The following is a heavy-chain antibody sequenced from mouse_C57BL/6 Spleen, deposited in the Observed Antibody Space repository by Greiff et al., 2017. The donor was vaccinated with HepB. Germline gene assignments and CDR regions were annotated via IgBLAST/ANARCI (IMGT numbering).Heavy chain of an antibody. CDR2: ISSGSSTI. CDR3: ARRLTTVEGSWYFDV. V-gene: IGHV5-17*01. D-gene: IGHD1-1*01. J-gene: IGHJ1*03. Sequence: EVQRVESGGGLVKPGGSLKLSCAASGFTFSDYGMHWVRQAPEKGLEWVAYISSGSSTIYYADTVKGRFTISRDNAKNTLFLQMTSLRSEDTAMYYCARRLTTVEGSWYFDVWGTGTTVTVSS. CDR1: GFTFSDYG.